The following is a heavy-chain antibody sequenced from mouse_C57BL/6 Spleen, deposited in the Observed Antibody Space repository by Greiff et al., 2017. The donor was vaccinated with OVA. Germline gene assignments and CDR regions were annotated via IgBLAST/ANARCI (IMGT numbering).Heavy chain of an antibody. CDR1: GFTFSDYG. Sequence: EVQGVESGGGLVKPGGSLKLSCAASGFTFSDYGMHWVRQAPEKGLEWVAYISSGSSTIYYADTVKGRFTISRDNAKNTLFLQMTSLRSEDTAMYYCARSLAYYSNYVAYWGQGTLVTVSA. D-gene: IGHD2-5*01. J-gene: IGHJ3*01. CDR2: ISSGSSTI. V-gene: IGHV5-17*01. CDR3: ARSLAYYSNYVAY.